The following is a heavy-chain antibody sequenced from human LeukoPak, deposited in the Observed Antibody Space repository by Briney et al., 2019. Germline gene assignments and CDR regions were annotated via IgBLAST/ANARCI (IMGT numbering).Heavy chain of an antibody. V-gene: IGHV4-4*07. Sequence: SETLSLTCTVSGGSIRNSYWSWIRQPAGKGLEWIGRIYSSGSAGYNPSLKSRVTMSVDTSKNQFSLRLDSVTAADTAMYYCARGAANIYYYYLDVWGNGTTVTVSS. J-gene: IGHJ6*03. D-gene: IGHD2-15*01. CDR2: IYSSGSA. CDR1: GGSIRNSY. CDR3: ARGAANIYYYYLDV.